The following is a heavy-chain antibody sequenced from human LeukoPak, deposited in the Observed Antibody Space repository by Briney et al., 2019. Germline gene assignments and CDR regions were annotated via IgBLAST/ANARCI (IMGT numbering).Heavy chain of an antibody. Sequence: PSETLSLTCAVSGGSISSSNWWSWVRQPPGKGLEWIGEIYHSGSTNYNPSLKSRVTISVDKSKNQFSLKLCSVTAADTAVYYCARVPIVVVVAATLPEYYFDYWGQGTLVTVSS. V-gene: IGHV4-4*02. D-gene: IGHD2-15*01. CDR2: IYHSGST. CDR3: ARVPIVVVVAATLPEYYFDY. CDR1: GGSISSSNW. J-gene: IGHJ4*02.